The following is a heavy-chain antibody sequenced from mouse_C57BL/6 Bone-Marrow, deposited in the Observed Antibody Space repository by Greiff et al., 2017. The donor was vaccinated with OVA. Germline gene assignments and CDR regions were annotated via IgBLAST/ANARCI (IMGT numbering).Heavy chain of an antibody. D-gene: IGHD2-4*01. Sequence: VQLVESGAELARPGASVKLSCKASGYTFTSYGISWVKQRTGQGLEWIGEIYPRSGNTYYNEKFKGKATLTADKSSSTAYMELRSLTSEDSAVYFCAREGYDYDKGYFDVWGTGTTVTVSS. CDR1: GYTFTSYG. J-gene: IGHJ1*03. V-gene: IGHV1-81*01. CDR2: IYPRSGNT. CDR3: AREGYDYDKGYFDV.